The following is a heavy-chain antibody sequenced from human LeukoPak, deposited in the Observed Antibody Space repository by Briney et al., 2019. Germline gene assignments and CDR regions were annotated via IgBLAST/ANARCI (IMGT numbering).Heavy chain of an antibody. D-gene: IGHD3-10*01. CDR2: ISGSGDIT. CDR3: LPYGSGST. J-gene: IGHJ5*02. V-gene: IGHV3-23*01. Sequence: GGSLRLSCAASGFNFGNNGTTWVRQPPGKGLEWVSAISGSGDITYNADSVKGRFTISRDNSKNTVYLQMNSLRAEDTAVYYCLPYGSGSTWGQGTLVTVSS. CDR1: GFNFGNNG.